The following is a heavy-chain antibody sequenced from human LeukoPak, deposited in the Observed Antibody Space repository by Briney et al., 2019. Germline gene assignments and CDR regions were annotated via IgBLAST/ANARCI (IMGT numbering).Heavy chain of an antibody. CDR3: ARGYSNYGYAFDI. D-gene: IGHD4-11*01. CDR1: GFTLSAHG. J-gene: IGHJ3*02. V-gene: IGHV3-21*01. CDR2: ISSSSIYI. Sequence: GGSLRLSCAASGFTLSAHGMNWVRQAPGKGLEWVSSISSSSIYIYYGDSVKGRFTISRDNARNSLYLQMNSLRAEDTAVYYCARGYSNYGYAFDIWGQGTVVTVSS.